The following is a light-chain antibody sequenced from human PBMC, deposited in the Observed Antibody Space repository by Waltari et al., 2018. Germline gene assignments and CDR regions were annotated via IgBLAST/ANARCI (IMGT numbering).Light chain of an antibody. CDR1: QIISTSY. V-gene: IGKV3-20*01. J-gene: IGKJ4*01. CDR2: DAS. Sequence: EIVLTQSPGTLSLSPGESASLSCRASQIISTSYLAWYQQKPGQAPRLLIYDASRRATGIPDRFSGSGSGTDFTLTISRLEPEDFAVYYCQKYGSTPRPFGGGTKVEIK. CDR3: QKYGSTPRP.